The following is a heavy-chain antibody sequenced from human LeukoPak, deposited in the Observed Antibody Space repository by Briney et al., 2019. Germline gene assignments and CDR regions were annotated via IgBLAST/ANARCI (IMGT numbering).Heavy chain of an antibody. V-gene: IGHV4-39*07. J-gene: IGHJ5*02. CDR1: GGSISSSSYY. CDR2: IYHDGNT. CDR3: AETNTQDWFDP. D-gene: IGHD1-7*01. Sequence: SETLSLTYSVFGGSISSSSYYWGWIRQSPGKGLEWIASIYHDGNTFYNPSLKSRVAISVDTAKSQVSLRLRSVTAADTAVYYCAETNTQDWFDPWGQGTLVTVSS.